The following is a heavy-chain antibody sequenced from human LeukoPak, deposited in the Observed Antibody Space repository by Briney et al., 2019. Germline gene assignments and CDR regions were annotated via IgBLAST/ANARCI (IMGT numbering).Heavy chain of an antibody. Sequence: PGGSLRLSCAASGFTFSSYSMNWVRQAPGKGLEWVSSISSSSSYIYYADSVKGRFTISRDNAKNTLYLQMNSLRAEDTAVYYCARFRGFGYSSSSGYWGQGTLVTVSS. CDR1: GFTFSSYS. CDR2: ISSSSSYI. CDR3: ARFRGFGYSSSSGY. J-gene: IGHJ4*02. V-gene: IGHV3-21*01. D-gene: IGHD6-6*01.